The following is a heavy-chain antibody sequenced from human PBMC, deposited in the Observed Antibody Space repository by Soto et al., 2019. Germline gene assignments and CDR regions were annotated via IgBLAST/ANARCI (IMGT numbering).Heavy chain of an antibody. V-gene: IGHV3-48*01. Sequence: PGGSLRLSCAASGFTFNTYAMNWVRQTPGRGLEWVSHISANGKDFFYADSVRGRFTVSRDNARNSLSLQMNSLRAEDTAIYYCSSEGPGGALARYWGPAPLVTVS. CDR2: ISANGKDF. J-gene: IGHJ4*02. D-gene: IGHD1-26*01. CDR1: GFTFNTYA. CDR3: SSEGPGGALARY.